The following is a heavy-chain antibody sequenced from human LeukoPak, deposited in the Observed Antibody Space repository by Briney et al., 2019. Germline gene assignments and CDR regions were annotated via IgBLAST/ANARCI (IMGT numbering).Heavy chain of an antibody. CDR3: ARVEIRTPPFTIFGVVIMGYFDY. V-gene: IGHV4-38-2*01. D-gene: IGHD3-3*01. CDR2: IYHSGST. CDR1: GGSFSGYY. J-gene: IGHJ4*02. Sequence: PSETLSLTCAVYGGSFSGYYWGWIRQPPGKGLEWIGSIYHSGSTYYNPSLKSRVTISVDTSKNQFSLKLSSVTAADTAVYYCARVEIRTPPFTIFGVVIMGYFDYWGQGTLVTVSS.